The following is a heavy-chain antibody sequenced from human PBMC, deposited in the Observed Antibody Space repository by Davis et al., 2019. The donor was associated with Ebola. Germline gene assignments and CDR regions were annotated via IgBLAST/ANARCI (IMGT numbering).Heavy chain of an antibody. J-gene: IGHJ4*02. D-gene: IGHD3-22*01. CDR3: ARDPPYDQGYDY. V-gene: IGHV6-1*01. CDR2: TYYRSKWFV. CDR1: GDSVPSNTPA. Sequence: SQTLSLTCAISGDSVPSNTPAWNWISQSPSRGLEWLGRTYYRSKWFVDYAVSVKSRMTINSDTSKNQFSLQLSSVTPEDTAVYYCARDPPYDQGYDYWGQGILVTVSS.